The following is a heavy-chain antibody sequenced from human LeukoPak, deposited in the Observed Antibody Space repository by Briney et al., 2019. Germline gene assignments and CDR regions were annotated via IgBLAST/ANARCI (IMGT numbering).Heavy chain of an antibody. Sequence: GASVKVSCKASGYTFTSYYMHWVRQAPGQGLEWMGIINPSGGSTSYAQKFQGRVTMTRDTSTSTVYMELSSLRSEDTAVYYCAKAKAGVVYYYYGMDVWGQGTTVTVSS. CDR1: GYTFTSYY. CDR2: INPSGGST. J-gene: IGHJ6*02. D-gene: IGHD2-8*01. V-gene: IGHV1-46*01. CDR3: AKAKAGVVYYYYGMDV.